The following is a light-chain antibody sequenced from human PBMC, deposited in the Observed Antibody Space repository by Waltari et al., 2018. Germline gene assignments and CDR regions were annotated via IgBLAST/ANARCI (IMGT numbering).Light chain of an antibody. V-gene: IGLV2-8*01. J-gene: IGLJ3*02. Sequence: QSALTPPPSASGSPGQSVAISCTGTSSDVGGYNYVSWYQQHPGKAPKLIIYEVSKRPSGVPDRFSGSKSGNTASLTVSGLQADDEADYYCSSYAGSNLWVLGGGTKLTVL. CDR1: SSDVGGYNY. CDR3: SSYAGSNLWV. CDR2: EVS.